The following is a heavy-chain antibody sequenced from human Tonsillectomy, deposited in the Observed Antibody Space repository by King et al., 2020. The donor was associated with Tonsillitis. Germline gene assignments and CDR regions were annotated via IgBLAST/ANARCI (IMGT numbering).Heavy chain of an antibody. J-gene: IGHJ4*02. Sequence: VQLVQSGAEVKKPGASVKVSCKASGYTFTGYYMHWVQQAPGQGLEWMGWINPNSGGTNYAQKFQGRVTMTRDTSISTAYMELSRLRSDDTAVYYCATRGIDYGDSATFDYWGQGTLVTVSS. CDR2: INPNSGGT. CDR3: ATRGIDYGDSATFDY. V-gene: IGHV1-2*02. D-gene: IGHD4-17*01. CDR1: GYTFTGYY.